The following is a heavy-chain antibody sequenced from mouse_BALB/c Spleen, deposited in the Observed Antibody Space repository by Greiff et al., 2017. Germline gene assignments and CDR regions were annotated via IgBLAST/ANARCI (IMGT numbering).Heavy chain of an antibody. CDR1: GYAFSIYW. CDR2: IYPGDGDT. V-gene: IGHV1-80*01. D-gene: IGHD1-3*01. CDR3: ARGSSFAY. J-gene: IGHJ3*01. Sequence: LEESGAELVRPGSSVKISCKASGYAFSIYWMNWVKQRPGQGLEWIGQIYPGDGDTNYNGKFKGKATLTADKSSSTAYMQLSSLTSEDSAVYFCARGSSFAYWGQGTLVTVSA.